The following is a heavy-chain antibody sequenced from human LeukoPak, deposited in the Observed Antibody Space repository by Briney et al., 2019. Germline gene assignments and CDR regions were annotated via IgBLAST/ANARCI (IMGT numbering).Heavy chain of an antibody. V-gene: IGHV3-48*02. CDR1: GFTFRIYN. CDR2: ISSSSNTI. J-gene: IGHJ4*02. CDR3: APRGVVIDY. Sequence: GGSLRLSCAASGFTFRIYNMNWVRQAPGKGLEWVSYISSSSNTIYYADSVKGRFTISRDNAKNSLYLQMNSLTDEDTAVYYCAPRGVVIDYWGQGTLVTVSS. D-gene: IGHD3-3*01.